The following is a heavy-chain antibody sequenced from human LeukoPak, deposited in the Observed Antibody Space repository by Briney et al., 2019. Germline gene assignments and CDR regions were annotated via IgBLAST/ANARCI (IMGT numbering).Heavy chain of an antibody. CDR1: GGSFSGYY. CDR2: INHSGST. D-gene: IGHD3-16*01. CDR3: ARVDNNYDYVWGSWVPTYYFDY. V-gene: IGHV4-34*01. J-gene: IGHJ4*02. Sequence: SETLSLTCAVYGGSFSGYYWSWIRQPPGKGLEWIGEINHSGSTNYNPSLKSRVTISVDTSKNQFSLKLSSVTAADTAVYYCARVDNNYDYVWGSWVPTYYFDYWGQGTLVTVSS.